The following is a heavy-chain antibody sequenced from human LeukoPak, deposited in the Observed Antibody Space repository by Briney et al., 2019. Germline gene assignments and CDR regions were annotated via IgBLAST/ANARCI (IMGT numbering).Heavy chain of an antibody. Sequence: SETLSLTCTVSGGSISSGDYYWSWIRQPPGKGLEWLGYIYYSGSTNYNPSLKSRVTISVDTSKNQFSLKLSSVTAADTAVYYCARRGHSSSWYYYYGMDVWGQGTTVTVSS. CDR3: ARRGHSSSWYYYYGMDV. J-gene: IGHJ6*02. D-gene: IGHD6-13*01. CDR1: GGSISSGDYY. V-gene: IGHV4-61*08. CDR2: IYYSGST.